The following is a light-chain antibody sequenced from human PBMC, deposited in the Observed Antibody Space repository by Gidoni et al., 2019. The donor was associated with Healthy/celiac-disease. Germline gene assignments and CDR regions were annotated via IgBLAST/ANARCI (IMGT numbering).Light chain of an antibody. V-gene: IGKV1-5*03. CDR2: KAS. CDR1: QIISSW. CDR3: QQYNSYPWT. Sequence: DIQMTQSPSTLSASVGDRVTITCRASQIISSWLVWYQQKPGKAPKLLIYKASSLESGVPSRFSGSGSGTEFTLTISSLQPDDFATYYCQQYNSYPWTFGQGTKVEIK. J-gene: IGKJ1*01.